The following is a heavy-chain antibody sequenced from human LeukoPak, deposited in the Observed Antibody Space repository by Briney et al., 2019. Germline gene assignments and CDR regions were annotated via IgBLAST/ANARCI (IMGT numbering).Heavy chain of an antibody. CDR3: ARVSIGWYSFDY. D-gene: IGHD6-19*01. V-gene: IGHV3-74*01. Sequence: GGSLRLSCAASGFTFSTYWMHWVRQAPGKGLVWVSRINPDGTTTSYADSVKGRFTTSRDNAKDTVYLQMSSLRAEDTAVYYCARVSIGWYSFDYWGQGTLVTVSS. CDR1: GFTFSTYW. CDR2: INPDGTTT. J-gene: IGHJ4*02.